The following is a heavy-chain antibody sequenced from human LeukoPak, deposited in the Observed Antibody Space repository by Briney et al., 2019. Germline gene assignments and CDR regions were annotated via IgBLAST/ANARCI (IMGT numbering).Heavy chain of an antibody. CDR2: IYYSGST. Sequence: PSETLSLTCTISGGSISSYYWSWIRQPPGKGLEWIGYIYYSGSTNYNPSLKSRVTMLVDTSKNQFSLKLSSVTAADTAVYYCARGGFSGGILRYFDLWGRGTLVTVSS. J-gene: IGHJ2*01. D-gene: IGHD2-15*01. V-gene: IGHV4-59*01. CDR1: GGSISSYY. CDR3: ARGGFSGGILRYFDL.